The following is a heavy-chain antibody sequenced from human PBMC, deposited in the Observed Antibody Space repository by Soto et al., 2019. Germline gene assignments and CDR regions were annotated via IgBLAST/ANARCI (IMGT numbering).Heavy chain of an antibody. CDR3: ARVVDTAMVLDY. Sequence: EVQLVESGGGLVQPGGSLRLSCAASGFTVSSNYMSWVRQAPGKGLEWFSVIYSGGSTYYADSVKGRFTISRDNSKNTLYLQMNSLRAEDTAVYYCARVVDTAMVLDYWGQGTLVTVSS. CDR1: GFTVSSNY. V-gene: IGHV3-66*01. J-gene: IGHJ4*02. D-gene: IGHD5-18*01. CDR2: IYSGGST.